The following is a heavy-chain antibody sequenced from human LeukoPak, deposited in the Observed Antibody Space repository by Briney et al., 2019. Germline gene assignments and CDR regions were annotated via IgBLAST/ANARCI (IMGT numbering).Heavy chain of an antibody. V-gene: IGHV3-11*06. D-gene: IGHD5-18*01. CDR2: ISSSSYT. CDR1: GFTFSDYY. J-gene: IGHJ4*02. Sequence: PGGSLRLSCAASGFTFSDYYMSWIRQAPGKGLEWASYISSSSYTNYADSVKGRFTISRDNAKNSLYLQMNSLRAEDTAVYYCARVRGYGYYYFDYWGQGTLVTVSS. CDR3: ARVRGYGYYYFDY.